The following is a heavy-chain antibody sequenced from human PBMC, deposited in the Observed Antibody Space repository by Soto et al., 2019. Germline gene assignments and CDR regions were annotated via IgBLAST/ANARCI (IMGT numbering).Heavy chain of an antibody. CDR1: GFTFSSYA. V-gene: IGHV3-30-3*01. D-gene: IGHD3-3*01. CDR3: ARDAKDFCNSYYFDY. J-gene: IGHJ4*02. Sequence: QVQLVESGGGVVQPGRSLRLSCAASGFTFSSYAMHWVRQAPGKGLEWVAVISYDGSNKYYADSVKGRFTISRDNSKNTLYLQMNSQRAEDTAVYYCARDAKDFCNSYYFDYWGKGNLVTVSS. CDR2: ISYDGSNK.